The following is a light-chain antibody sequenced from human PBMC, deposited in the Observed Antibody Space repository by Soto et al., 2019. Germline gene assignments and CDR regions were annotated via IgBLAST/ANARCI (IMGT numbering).Light chain of an antibody. CDR3: QVWDSGRDHVV. CDR1: NIGTKS. Sequence: SYELTQPPSVSVAPGNTARITCGGNNIGTKSVHWYQQKPGQAPVVVIYYDTDRPSGIPERFSGSNSGNTATLTISRVEAGDEADYYCQVWDSGRDHVVFGGGTKLTVL. CDR2: YDT. J-gene: IGLJ2*01. V-gene: IGLV3-21*04.